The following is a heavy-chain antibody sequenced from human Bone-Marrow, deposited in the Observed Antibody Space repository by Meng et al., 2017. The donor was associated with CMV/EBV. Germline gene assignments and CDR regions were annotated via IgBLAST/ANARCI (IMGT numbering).Heavy chain of an antibody. CDR2: INPNSGGT. D-gene: IGHD1-1*01. Sequence: ASVKVSCKASGYTFTGYYMHWVRQAPGQGLEWMGWINPNSGGTNYAQKFQGRVTMTRDTSISTAYMELSRLRSDDTAVYYCAREWGGKLESKYYGMAVWGQGNTDHVSS. CDR3: AREWGGKLESKYYGMAV. V-gene: IGHV1-2*02. J-gene: IGHJ6*02. CDR1: GYTFTGYY.